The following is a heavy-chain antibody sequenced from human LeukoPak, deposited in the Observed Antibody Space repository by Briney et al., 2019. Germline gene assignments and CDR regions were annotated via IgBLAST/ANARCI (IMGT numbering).Heavy chain of an antibody. CDR1: GYTFTSSD. CDR3: ARGRSGLAAAGTYDY. D-gene: IGHD6-13*01. V-gene: IGHV1-8*01. Sequence: ASVKVSCKASGYTFTSSDINWVRQATGQGLEWMGWINPKSGRTGYAKKFQDRVSMTMNTSISTAYMEVSSLRFDDTAVYYCARGRSGLAAAGTYDYWDQGTLITVSS. CDR2: INPKSGRT. J-gene: IGHJ4*02.